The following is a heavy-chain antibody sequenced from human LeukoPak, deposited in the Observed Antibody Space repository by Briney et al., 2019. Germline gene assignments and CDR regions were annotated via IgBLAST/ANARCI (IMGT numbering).Heavy chain of an antibody. J-gene: IGHJ6*03. CDR1: GGSISSYY. D-gene: IGHD3-10*01. V-gene: IGHV4-59*12. CDR3: ARRVGTYFGERAYYYNYMDV. Sequence: SETLSLSCTVSGGSISSYYRSWIRQPPGQGLEWIGYINYSGYTNYNPSLKSRVTISVDTSKTQFSLKLSSVTAADTAVYYCARRVGTYFGERAYYYNYMDVWAKGTTVTISS. CDR2: INYSGYT.